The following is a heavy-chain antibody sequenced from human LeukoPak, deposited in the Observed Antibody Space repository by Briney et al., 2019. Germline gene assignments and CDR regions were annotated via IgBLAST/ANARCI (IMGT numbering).Heavy chain of an antibody. D-gene: IGHD1-7*01. J-gene: IGHJ4*02. Sequence: SVKVSCKASGGTFSSYAISWVRQAPGQGLEWMGRIIPILGIVNYAQKFQGRVTMTEDTSTDTAYMELSSLRSEDTAVYYCATVKYNWNYYYFDYWGQGTLVTVSS. CDR3: ATVKYNWNYYYFDY. CDR1: GGTFSSYA. CDR2: IIPILGIV. V-gene: IGHV1-69*04.